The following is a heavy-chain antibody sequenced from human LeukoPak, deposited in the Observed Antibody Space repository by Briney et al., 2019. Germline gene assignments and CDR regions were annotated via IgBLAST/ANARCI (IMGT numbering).Heavy chain of an antibody. CDR3: AKRPGGGVGNWGPPGYYYYMDV. CDR1: GYTFTSYG. CDR2: ISAYNGNT. V-gene: IGHV1-18*01. D-gene: IGHD7-27*01. Sequence: ASVKVSCKASGYTFTSYGISWVRQAPGQGLEWMGWISAYNGNTNYAQKLQGRVTMTTDTSTSTAYMELSSLRSEDTAVYYCAKRPGGGVGNWGPPGYYYYMDVWGKGTTVTVSS. J-gene: IGHJ6*03.